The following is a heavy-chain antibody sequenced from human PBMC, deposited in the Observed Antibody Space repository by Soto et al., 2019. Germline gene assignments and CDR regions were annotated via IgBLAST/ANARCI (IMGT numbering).Heavy chain of an antibody. CDR2: INPNSGGT. V-gene: IGHV1-2*04. Sequence: ASVKVSCKASGYTLTGYYMHWVRQAPGQGLEWMGWINPNSGGTNYAQKFQGWVTMTRDTSISTAYMELSRLRSDDTAVYYCARDYYDSSGYSYYYYYYGMDVWGQGTTVTVSS. D-gene: IGHD3-22*01. CDR3: ARDYYDSSGYSYYYYYYGMDV. J-gene: IGHJ6*02. CDR1: GYTLTGYY.